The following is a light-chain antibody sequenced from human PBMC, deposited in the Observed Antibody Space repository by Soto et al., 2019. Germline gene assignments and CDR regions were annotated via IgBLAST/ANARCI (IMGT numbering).Light chain of an antibody. Sequence: QCVLTQPSSVSGSPGQSITISCTGTSSDVGGYNYVSWYQQHPGKAPKLMIYDVSNRPSGVSNRFSGSKSGNTASLTISGLQAEDEADYYCSSYTSSGTLYVFGTGTKVTVL. V-gene: IGLV2-14*01. CDR3: SSYTSSGTLYV. CDR1: SSDVGGYNY. CDR2: DVS. J-gene: IGLJ1*01.